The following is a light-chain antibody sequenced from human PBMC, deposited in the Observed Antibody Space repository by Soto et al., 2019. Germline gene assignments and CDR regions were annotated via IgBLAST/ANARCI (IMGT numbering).Light chain of an antibody. CDR1: SSDIGRYDY. J-gene: IGLJ7*01. Sequence: QSALTQPASVSGSPGQSITISCTGTSSDIGRYDYVSWFQQHPGRAPKLLIYEVINRPSGVSIRFSGSKSGSTASLTISGLQAEDEADFYCSSFTSSSTGVFGGGTQLTVL. CDR2: EVI. V-gene: IGLV2-14*01. CDR3: SSFTSSSTGV.